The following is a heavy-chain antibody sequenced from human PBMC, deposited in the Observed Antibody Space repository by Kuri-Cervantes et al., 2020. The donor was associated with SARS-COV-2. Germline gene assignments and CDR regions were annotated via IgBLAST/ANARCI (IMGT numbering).Heavy chain of an antibody. CDR2: INHSGST. J-gene: IGHJ3*01. CDR1: GGSFSGYY. V-gene: IGHV4-34*01. Sequence: SETLSLTCAVYGGSFSGYYWSWIRQPPGKGLEWIGEINHSGSTNYNPSLKSRVTMSVDTSKSQFSLNVNSLTAADTAVYYCARGRILAALASPDDAFDVWGPGTMVTVSS. CDR3: ARGRILAALASPDDAFDV. D-gene: IGHD2-2*01.